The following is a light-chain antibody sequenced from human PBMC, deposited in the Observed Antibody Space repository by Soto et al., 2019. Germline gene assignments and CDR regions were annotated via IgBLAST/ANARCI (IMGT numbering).Light chain of an antibody. Sequence: QSVLTQPPSVSGAPGQRVTISCTGSSSNIGAGFDVHWYQQLPGTAPKLLIYGNVDRPSGVPDRLSGSKSGTSASLAITGLQAEDEADYYCQSYDSSLSGYVFGTGTKLTVL. CDR1: SSNIGAGFD. V-gene: IGLV1-40*01. J-gene: IGLJ1*01. CDR3: QSYDSSLSGYV. CDR2: GNV.